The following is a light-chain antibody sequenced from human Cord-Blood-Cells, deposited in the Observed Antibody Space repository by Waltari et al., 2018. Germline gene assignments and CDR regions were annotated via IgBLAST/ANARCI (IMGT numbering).Light chain of an antibody. CDR2: EVS. J-gene: IGLJ2*01. V-gene: IGLV2-23*02. CDR1: SSDVGRYNL. CDR3: CSYAGSSTSVV. Sequence: QSALTQPASVSGSPGQSLTISCTGTSSDVGRYNLVSWYQQHPGKAPKLMIYEVSKRPSGVSNRFSGSKSGNTASLTISGLQAEDEADYYCCSYAGSSTSVVFGGGTKLTVL.